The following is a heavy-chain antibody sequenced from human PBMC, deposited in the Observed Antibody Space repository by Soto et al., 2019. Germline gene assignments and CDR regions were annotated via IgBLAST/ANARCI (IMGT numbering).Heavy chain of an antibody. V-gene: IGHV4-59*01. J-gene: IGHJ6*02. CDR2: IYYSGST. CDR1: GGSISSYY. D-gene: IGHD3-9*01. Sequence: QVQLQESGPGLVKPSETLSLTCTVSGGSISSYYWSWIRQPPGKGLEWIGYIYYSGSTNYNPSLKSRVTISVDTSKNQFSLKLSSVTAADTAVYYCAREATYYDILTGNPASYYGMDVWGQGTTVTVSS. CDR3: AREATYYDILTGNPASYYGMDV.